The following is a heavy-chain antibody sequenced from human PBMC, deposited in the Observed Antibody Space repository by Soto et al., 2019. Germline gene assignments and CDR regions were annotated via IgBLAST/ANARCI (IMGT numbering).Heavy chain of an antibody. Sequence: PSETLSLTCTVSGGSISSSSYYWGWIRQPPGKGLEWIGSIYYSGSTYYNPSLKSRVTISVDTSKNQFSLKLSSVTAADTAVYYCARHPRLVERTYYYYMDVWGKGTTVTVSS. D-gene: IGHD1-26*01. J-gene: IGHJ6*03. CDR3: ARHPRLVERTYYYYMDV. V-gene: IGHV4-39*01. CDR2: IYYSGST. CDR1: GGSISSSSYY.